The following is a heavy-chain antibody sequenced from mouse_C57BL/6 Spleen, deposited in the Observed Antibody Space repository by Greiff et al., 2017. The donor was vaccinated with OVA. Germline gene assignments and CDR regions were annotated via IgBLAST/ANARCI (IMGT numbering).Heavy chain of an antibody. V-gene: IGHV5-4*01. CDR1: GFTFSSYA. CDR2: ISDGGSYT. CDR3: ARALVQGNAMDY. Sequence: DVQLQESGGGLVKPGGSLKLSCAASGFTFSSYAMSWVRQTPEKRLEWVATISDGGSYTYYPDNVKGRFTISRDNAKNNLYLQMSHLKSEDTAMYYCARALVQGNAMDYWGQGTSVTVSS. J-gene: IGHJ4*01. D-gene: IGHD1-1*02.